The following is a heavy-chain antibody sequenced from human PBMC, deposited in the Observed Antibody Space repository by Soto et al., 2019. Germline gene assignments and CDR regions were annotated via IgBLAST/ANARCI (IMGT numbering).Heavy chain of an antibody. CDR3: ARDHIVVVPAAIYYYYGMDV. CDR1: CGSISSGDYY. V-gene: IGHV4-30-4*01. D-gene: IGHD2-2*01. CDR2: IYYSGST. Sequence: PSETLSLTCTVSCGSISSGDYYWSWIRQPPGKGLEWIGYIYYSGSTYYNPSLKSRVTISVDTSKNQFSLKLSSVTAADTAVYYCARDHIVVVPAAIYYYYGMDVWGQGTTVTVSS. J-gene: IGHJ6*02.